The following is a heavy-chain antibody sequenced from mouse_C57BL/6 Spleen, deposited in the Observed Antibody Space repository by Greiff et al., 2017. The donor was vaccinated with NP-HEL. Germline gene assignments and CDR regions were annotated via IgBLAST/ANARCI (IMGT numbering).Heavy chain of an antibody. CDR1: GYTFTSYW. CDR2: IDPSDSYT. V-gene: IGHV1-59*01. J-gene: IGHJ3*01. D-gene: IGHD1-1*01. Sequence: QVQLQQPGAELVRPGTSVKLSCKASGYTFTSYWMHWVKQRPGQGLEWIGVIDPSDSYTTYNQKFKGKATLTVDTSSSTAYMQLSSLTSEDSAVYYCARGDYGSSPAWFAYWGQGTLVTVSA. CDR3: ARGDYGSSPAWFAY.